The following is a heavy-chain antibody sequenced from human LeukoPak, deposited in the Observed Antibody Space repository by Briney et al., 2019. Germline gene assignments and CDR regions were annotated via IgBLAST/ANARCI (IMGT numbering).Heavy chain of an antibody. Sequence: SSETLSLTCTVSGGSISSGDYYWSWIRQPPGKGLEWIGYIYYSGSTYYNPSLKSRVTISVDTSKNQFSLKLSSVTAADTAVYYCARTTLLYYDFWSGYPLGYGMDVWGQGTTVTVSS. CDR1: GGSISSGDYY. D-gene: IGHD3-3*01. CDR3: ARTTLLYYDFWSGYPLGYGMDV. CDR2: IYYSGST. J-gene: IGHJ6*02. V-gene: IGHV4-30-4*01.